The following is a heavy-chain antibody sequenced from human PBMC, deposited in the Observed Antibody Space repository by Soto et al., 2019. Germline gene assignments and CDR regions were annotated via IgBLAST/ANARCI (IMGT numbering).Heavy chain of an antibody. Sequence: GASVKVSCKASGYTFTSYYMHWVRQAPGQGLEWMGIINPSGGSTSYAQKFQGRVTMTRDTSTSTVYMELSSLRSEDTAVYYCARGDMATVTTDWFDPWGQGTLVTVSS. V-gene: IGHV1-46*01. CDR1: GYTFTSYY. J-gene: IGHJ5*02. CDR3: ARGDMATVTTDWFDP. CDR2: INPSGGST. D-gene: IGHD4-4*01.